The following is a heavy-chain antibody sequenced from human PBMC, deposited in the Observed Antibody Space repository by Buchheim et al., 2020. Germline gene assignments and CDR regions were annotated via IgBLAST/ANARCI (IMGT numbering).Heavy chain of an antibody. CDR3: AREEVPAAVDY. D-gene: IGHD2-2*01. CDR2: ISYDGSNK. CDR1: GFTFSSYA. J-gene: IGHJ4*02. Sequence: VQLLESGGGLVQPGGSLRLSCAASGFTFSSYAMHWVRQAPGKGLEWVAVISYDGSNKYYADSVKGRFTISRDNSKNTLYLQMNSLRAEDTAVYYCAREEVPAAVDYWGQGTL. V-gene: IGHV3-30-3*01.